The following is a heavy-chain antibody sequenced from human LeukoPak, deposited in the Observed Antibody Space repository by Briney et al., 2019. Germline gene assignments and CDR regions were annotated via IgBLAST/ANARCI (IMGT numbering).Heavy chain of an antibody. Sequence: SETLSLTCTVSGGSISSYYWSWIRQPPGKGLEWIGYIYYSGSTNYNPSLKSRVTISVDTSKNQFSLKLSSVTAADTAVYYCARYTGHGGNSALDAFDIWGQGTMVTVSS. CDR1: GGSISSYY. CDR2: IYYSGST. D-gene: IGHD4-23*01. V-gene: IGHV4-59*08. CDR3: ARYTGHGGNSALDAFDI. J-gene: IGHJ3*02.